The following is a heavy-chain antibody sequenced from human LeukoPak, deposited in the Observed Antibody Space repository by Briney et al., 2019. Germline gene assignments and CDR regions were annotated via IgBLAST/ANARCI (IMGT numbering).Heavy chain of an antibody. Sequence: GDPLRLPCSPSGLPFSSHRMNWVRQAPGKGLEWVSSINSCNSYIYYVPPVKGRFTISRDNAKNPLYLQMNSLRAEDTAVYYCASNKVRGVNILGYYYGMDVWGQGTTVTVSS. CDR1: GLPFSSHR. V-gene: IGHV3-21*01. J-gene: IGHJ6*02. D-gene: IGHD3-10*01. CDR2: INSCNSYI. CDR3: ASNKVRGVNILGYYYGMDV.